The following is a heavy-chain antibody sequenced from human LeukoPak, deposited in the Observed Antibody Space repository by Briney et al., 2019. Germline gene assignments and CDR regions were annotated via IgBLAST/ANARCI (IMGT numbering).Heavy chain of an antibody. CDR1: GGSISSSSYY. J-gene: IGHJ6*03. CDR3: ARQGGRRPWSWYYYMDV. CDR2: IYYSGST. V-gene: IGHV4-39*01. Sequence: PSETLSLTCTVSGGSISSSSYYWGWIRQPPGKGLEWIGSIYYSGSTYYNPSLKSRVTISVDTSKNQFSLKLSSVTAADTAVYYCARQGGRRPWSWYYYMDVWGKGTTVTVSS. D-gene: IGHD2-8*02.